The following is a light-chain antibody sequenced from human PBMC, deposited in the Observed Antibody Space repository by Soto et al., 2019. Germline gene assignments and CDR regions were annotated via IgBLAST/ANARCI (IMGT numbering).Light chain of an antibody. CDR2: RAS. J-gene: IGKJ1*01. CDR3: QQHNNYWT. V-gene: IGKV1-5*03. Sequence: DVQMTQSPSTLSASVGDRVTITCRASQNINSDLAWYQQKPGKAPQLLIYRASSLESGVPSRFSGSGSGTEFTLTITSLPPDDFATYYCQQHNNYWTFGHGTRVDIK. CDR1: QNINSD.